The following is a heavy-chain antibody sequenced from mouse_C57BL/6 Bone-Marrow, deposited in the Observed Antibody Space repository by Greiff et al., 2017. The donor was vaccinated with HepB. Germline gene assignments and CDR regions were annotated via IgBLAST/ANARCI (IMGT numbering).Heavy chain of an antibody. CDR2: ISDGGSYT. V-gene: IGHV5-4*01. D-gene: IGHD1-1*01. CDR3: ARGITTVVEYFDY. J-gene: IGHJ2*01. Sequence: EVQGVESGGGLVKPGGSLKLSCAASGFTFSSYAMSWVRQTPEKRLEWVATISDGGSYTYYPDNVKGRFTISRDNAKNNLYLQMSHLKSEDTAMYYCARGITTVVEYFDYWGQGTTLTVSS. CDR1: GFTFSSYA.